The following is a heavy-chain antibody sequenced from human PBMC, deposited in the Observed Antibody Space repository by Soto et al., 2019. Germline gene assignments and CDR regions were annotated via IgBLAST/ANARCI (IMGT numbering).Heavy chain of an antibody. CDR1: HFAFHIDA. V-gene: IGHV3-23*01. CDR3: ARDNWNGAYYGLDV. J-gene: IGHJ6*02. CDR2: MSGSGSSI. Sequence: EAQLLESGGGLVHPGESLTLSCVASHFAFHIDAMNWVRQAPGKGLEWVSSMSGSGSSIYYADSVKGRFTITRDKSKKTLYLQMNSLRAEDTAVYWCARDNWNGAYYGLDVWGQGTTVTVS. D-gene: IGHD1-20*01.